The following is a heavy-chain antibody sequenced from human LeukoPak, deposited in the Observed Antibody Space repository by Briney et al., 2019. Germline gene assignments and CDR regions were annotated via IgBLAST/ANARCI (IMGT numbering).Heavy chain of an antibody. Sequence: GGSLRLSCAASGFNFNNYGMNWVRQAPGEGLEWVSGISGSGGGTTYYTDSVKGRFTISRDNSKNTLYLHMNSLKAEDTAVYYRAKDRSSSSPHALLNYFDYWGQGTLVTVSS. V-gene: IGHV3-23*01. CDR3: AKDRSSSSPHALLNYFDY. J-gene: IGHJ4*02. CDR1: GFNFNNYG. CDR2: ISGSGGGTT. D-gene: IGHD6-13*01.